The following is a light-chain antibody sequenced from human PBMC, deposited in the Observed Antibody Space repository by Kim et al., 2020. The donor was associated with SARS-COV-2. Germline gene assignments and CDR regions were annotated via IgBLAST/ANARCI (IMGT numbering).Light chain of an antibody. CDR3: QVWDSSTVV. V-gene: IGLV3-9*01. CDR1: NIGRKN. J-gene: IGLJ2*01. CDR2: RHS. Sequence: SVALGQPARITCGGNNIGRKNFHLYQQKPGQAPVLVIYRHSNRPSGIPERFSGSNSGNTATLTISRAQAGDEADYYCQVWDSSTVVFGGGTQLTVL.